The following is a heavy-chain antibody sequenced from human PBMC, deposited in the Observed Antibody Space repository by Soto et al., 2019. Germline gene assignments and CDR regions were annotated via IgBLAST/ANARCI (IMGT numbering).Heavy chain of an antibody. J-gene: IGHJ3*01. CDR3: ARSPGGYYID. CDR1: GFSFSSYW. Sequence: EVQLVESGGGFVQPGGSLRLSCADSGFSFSSYWMHWVRQGQGKGLVWVSRINTDGSSTNYADSVKGRFTISRDNAKNTLYLQMNSLRAEDTAVDYCARSPGGYYIDWGQGTMVTVSS. CDR2: INTDGSST. V-gene: IGHV3-74*01. D-gene: IGHD3-9*01.